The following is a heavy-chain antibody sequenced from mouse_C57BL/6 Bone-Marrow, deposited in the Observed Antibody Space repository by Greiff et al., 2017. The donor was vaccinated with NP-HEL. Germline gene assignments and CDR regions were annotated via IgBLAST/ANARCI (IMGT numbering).Heavy chain of an antibody. CDR1: GFNIKDDY. Sequence: VQLQQSGAELVRPGASVKLSCTASGFNIKDDYMHWVKQRPEQGLEWIGWIDPENGDTEYASKFQGKATITADTSSNTAYLQLSSLTSEDTAVYYCTTPTGGYYYAMDCWGQGTSVTVSS. D-gene: IGHD3-1*01. V-gene: IGHV14-4*01. J-gene: IGHJ4*01. CDR2: IDPENGDT. CDR3: TTPTGGYYYAMDC.